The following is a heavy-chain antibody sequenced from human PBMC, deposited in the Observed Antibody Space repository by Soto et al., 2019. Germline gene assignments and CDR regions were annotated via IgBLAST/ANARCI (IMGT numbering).Heavy chain of an antibody. D-gene: IGHD3-10*01. V-gene: IGHV4-30-2*01. CDR2: IYHSGTT. J-gene: IGHJ6*02. CDR3: ARDLGIWFGESSGMDV. Sequence: SETLSLTCAVSGGSINSGGYCWSWIRQPPGKGLEWIGYIYHSGTTYYNPSLKSRVTMSVDRSKNQFSLKLTSVTAADTAVYYCARDLGIWFGESSGMDVWGPGTTVTVSS. CDR1: GGSINSGGYC.